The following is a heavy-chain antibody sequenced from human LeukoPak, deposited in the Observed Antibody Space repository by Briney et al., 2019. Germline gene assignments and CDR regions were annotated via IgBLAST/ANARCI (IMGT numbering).Heavy chain of an antibody. V-gene: IGHV1-8*01. Sequence: ASVKVSCKASGYTFTSYDINWVRQATGQGLEWMGWMNPNSGNTGYAQKFQGRVTMTRNTSISTAYMELSSLRTEDTAVYYCTRDQGCSSTSCYVWPFWFDPWGQGTLVTVSS. CDR3: TRDQGCSSTSCYVWPFWFDP. J-gene: IGHJ5*02. CDR1: GYTFTSYD. D-gene: IGHD2-2*01. CDR2: MNPNSGNT.